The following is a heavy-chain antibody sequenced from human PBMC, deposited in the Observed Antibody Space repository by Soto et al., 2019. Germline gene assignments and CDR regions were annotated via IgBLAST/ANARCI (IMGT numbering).Heavy chain of an antibody. D-gene: IGHD1-26*01. Sequence: SVKVSCKASGYTFTSYAMHWVRQAPGQRLEWMGWISAYNGNTNYAQKLQGRVTMTTDTSTSTAYMELRSLRSDDTAAYYCARDAAVGLFDYWGQGTLVTVS. J-gene: IGHJ4*02. CDR1: GYTFTSYA. CDR3: ARDAAVGLFDY. V-gene: IGHV1-18*01. CDR2: ISAYNGNT.